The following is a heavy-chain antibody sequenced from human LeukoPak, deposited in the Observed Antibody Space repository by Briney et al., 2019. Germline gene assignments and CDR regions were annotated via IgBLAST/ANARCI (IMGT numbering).Heavy chain of an antibody. V-gene: IGHV4-39*01. Sequence: PSETLSLTCTVSGGSIGSSIYYCGWIRQPPGKGLEWIGSIYYSGNTYYNPSLKSRVTISVDTSKNQFSLKLSSVTAADTAVYYCARMDTAMVVYFDFWGQGTLVTVSS. CDR2: IYYSGNT. D-gene: IGHD5-18*01. CDR1: GGSIGSSIYY. J-gene: IGHJ4*02. CDR3: ARMDTAMVVYFDF.